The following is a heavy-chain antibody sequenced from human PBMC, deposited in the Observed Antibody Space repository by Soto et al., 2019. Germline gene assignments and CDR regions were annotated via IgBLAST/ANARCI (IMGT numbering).Heavy chain of an antibody. V-gene: IGHV5-51*01. CDR1: GYIFTLYW. Sequence: GESLKISCKASGYIFTLYWIGWVRQMPGKGLEWMGIIYPGDSDTRYSPSFQGQVTISADKSISTASLQWSSLKASDTAVYYCARQSPTPGYYFFSYGMDVWGQGTTVTVSS. J-gene: IGHJ6*02. CDR2: IYPGDSDT. CDR3: ARQSPTPGYYFFSYGMDV. D-gene: IGHD4-17*01.